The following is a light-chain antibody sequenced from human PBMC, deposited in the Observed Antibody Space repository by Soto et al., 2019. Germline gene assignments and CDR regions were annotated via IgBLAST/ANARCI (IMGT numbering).Light chain of an antibody. Sequence: QSALTQPASVSGSPGQSITISCTGTNSDAGGSNYVSWYQQYPDKAPKLMIYDVSNRPSGVSSRFSGSKSGNTAALTISGLQAEDEADYYCSSYTSNSTRVFGTGTKLTVL. CDR2: DVS. CDR1: NSDAGGSNY. CDR3: SSYTSNSTRV. J-gene: IGLJ1*01. V-gene: IGLV2-14*01.